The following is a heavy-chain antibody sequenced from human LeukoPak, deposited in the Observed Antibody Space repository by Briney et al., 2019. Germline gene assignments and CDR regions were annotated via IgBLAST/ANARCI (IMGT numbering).Heavy chain of an antibody. D-gene: IGHD2-15*01. CDR3: ARYCSGGSCYSDAFDV. CDR2: MNPNSGNA. CDR1: GYTFTSCD. V-gene: IGHV1-8*01. J-gene: IGHJ3*01. Sequence: ASVKVSCKASGYTFTSCDINWVRQATGQGLEWMGWMNPNSGNAGYAQKFQGRVTMTRNTSISTAYMELSSLRSEDTAVYYCARYCSGGSCYSDAFDVWGQGTMVTVSS.